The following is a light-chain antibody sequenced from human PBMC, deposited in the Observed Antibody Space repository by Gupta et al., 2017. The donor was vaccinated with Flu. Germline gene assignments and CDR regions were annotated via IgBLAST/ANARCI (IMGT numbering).Light chain of an antibody. CDR3: CSTDSSGKHLV. J-gene: IGLJ3*02. CDR2: DDN. V-gene: IGLV3-10*01. CDR1: ALPKKY. Sequence: SYELTQPPSVSVSPGQTASITCSGDALPKKYAYWYQQKSGQDPVLVIVDDNKRPSGSTAGCSGCSSGKMATSRIREAKVEEEADDYCCSTDSSGKHLVFGGGTKLTVL.